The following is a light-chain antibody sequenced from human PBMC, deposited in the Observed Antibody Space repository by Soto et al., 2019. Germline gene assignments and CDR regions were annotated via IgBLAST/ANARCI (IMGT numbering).Light chain of an antibody. V-gene: IGLV1-40*01. J-gene: IGLJ1*01. CDR3: QSYDSSLSAYYV. CDR2: GNS. CDR1: SSNIGAGYD. Sequence: QTVVTQPPSVSGAPGQRVTISCTGSSSNIGAGYDVHWYQQLPGTAPKPLIYGNSNRPSGVPDRFSGSKSGTSASLAITGLQAEDEADYYCQSYDSSLSAYYVFGTGTQVTVL.